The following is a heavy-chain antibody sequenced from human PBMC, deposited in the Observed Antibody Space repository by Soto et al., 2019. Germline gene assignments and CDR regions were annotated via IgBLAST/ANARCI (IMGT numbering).Heavy chain of an antibody. Sequence: QVQLQESGPGLVKPSQTLSLTCTVSGDSISSGDYYWSWIRQPPGKGREWIGYIYYSGSTYYNPSLKSRVTISVDTSKNQFSLKLSSVTAADTAVYYCARDIVLVPFFFGYYGMDVWGQGTTVTVSS. D-gene: IGHD2-2*01. CDR3: ARDIVLVPFFFGYYGMDV. J-gene: IGHJ6*02. CDR2: IYYSGST. V-gene: IGHV4-30-4*01. CDR1: GDSISSGDYY.